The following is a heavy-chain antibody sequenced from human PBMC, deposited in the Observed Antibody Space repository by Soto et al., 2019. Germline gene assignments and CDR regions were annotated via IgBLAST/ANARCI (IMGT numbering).Heavy chain of an antibody. J-gene: IGHJ4*02. Sequence: QVQLVESGGGLVKPGGSLRLSCVASGFTFSDSYMSWVRQAPGKGLEWVSYISSTSSFTDYAESVKGRFIISRDNAKNSLFLQMNSLRAEDTALYYAARRDGYNYLYFWGQGTLVSVSS. D-gene: IGHD5-12*01. CDR1: GFTFSDSY. V-gene: IGHV3-11*06. CDR3: ARRDGYNYLYF. CDR2: ISSTSSFT.